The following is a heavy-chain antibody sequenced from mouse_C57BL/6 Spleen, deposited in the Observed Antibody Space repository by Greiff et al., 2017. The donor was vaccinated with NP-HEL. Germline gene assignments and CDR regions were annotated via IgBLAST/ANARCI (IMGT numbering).Heavy chain of an antibody. CDR3: ARNGITTVVATQYYFDY. J-gene: IGHJ2*01. D-gene: IGHD1-1*01. CDR2: IYPRSGNT. Sequence: VQLQQSGAELARPGASVKLSCKASGYTFTSYGISWVKQRTGQGLEWIGEIYPRSGNTYYNEKFKGKATLTADKSSSTAYMELRSLTSEDSAVYFCARNGITTVVATQYYFDYWGQGTTLTVSS. V-gene: IGHV1-81*01. CDR1: GYTFTSYG.